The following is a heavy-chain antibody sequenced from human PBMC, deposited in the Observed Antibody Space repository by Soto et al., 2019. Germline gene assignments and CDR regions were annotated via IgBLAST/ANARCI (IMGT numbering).Heavy chain of an antibody. D-gene: IGHD3-9*01. Sequence: PSENRSLTCTVSGGSIGTYYWSWIRQPPGKGLEWIGYIYYRGNTDYNPSLKSRVTISLDTPKNQFSLKLSSVTAADTAVYYCARHPGYYDILTGYTTYYFDYRGQGILVTVS. J-gene: IGHJ4*02. CDR1: GGSIGTYY. CDR2: IYYRGNT. V-gene: IGHV4-59*08. CDR3: ARHPGYYDILTGYTTYYFDY.